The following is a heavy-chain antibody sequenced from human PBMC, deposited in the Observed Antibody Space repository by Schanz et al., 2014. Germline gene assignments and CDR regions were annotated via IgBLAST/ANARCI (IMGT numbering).Heavy chain of an antibody. Sequence: PGGSLRLSCAASGFTFRDYYMSWIRQAPGKGLEWVSDIATSSSTRHYADSVKGRVTISRDNAKNSVSLQMRRLRVEDTAVYYCASGVHVSSLQKGLQFWGRGTLVIVSS. D-gene: IGHD3-10*01. CDR2: IATSSSTR. CDR1: GFTFRDYY. J-gene: IGHJ1*01. CDR3: ASGVHVSSLQKGLQF. V-gene: IGHV3-11*04.